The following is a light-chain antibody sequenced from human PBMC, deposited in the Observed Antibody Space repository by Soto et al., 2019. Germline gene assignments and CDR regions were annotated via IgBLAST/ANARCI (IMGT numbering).Light chain of an antibody. CDR1: QSVSSN. CDR3: QQRSNWPPI. Sequence: ENVLTLSPGTLSLYTRERATLSCRASQSVSSNLAWYQQKPGQAPRLLIYDASNRATGIPARFSGSGSGTDFTLTISSLEPEDFAVYYCQQRSNWPPIFGQGTLLEIK. V-gene: IGKV3-11*01. CDR2: DAS. J-gene: IGKJ5*01.